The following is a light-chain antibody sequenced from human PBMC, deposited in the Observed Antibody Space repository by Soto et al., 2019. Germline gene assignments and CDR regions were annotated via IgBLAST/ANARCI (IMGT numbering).Light chain of an antibody. J-gene: IGKJ4*01. CDR3: QQLYSHPLT. Sequence: DIQMTQSPSSLSASVGDRVTITCRASQGISNYVAWYQQRPGKVPKLLIYEASTLQSGVPSRFSGSGSGTDFTLSIHSLQPEDVGTYYCQQLYSHPLTFGGGTKVDIK. CDR2: EAS. CDR1: QGISNY. V-gene: IGKV1-27*01.